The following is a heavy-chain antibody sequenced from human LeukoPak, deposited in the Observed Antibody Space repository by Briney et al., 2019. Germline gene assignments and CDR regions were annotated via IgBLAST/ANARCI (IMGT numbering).Heavy chain of an antibody. CDR2: ISGSGGST. V-gene: IGHV3-23*01. CDR3: AKGGGYSYGTYYYYYMDV. D-gene: IGHD5-18*01. Sequence: GGSLRLSCAASGFTVSSNYMSWVRQAPGKGLEWVSAISGSGGSTYYADSVKGRFTISRDNSKNTLYLQMNSLRAEDTAVYYCAKGGGYSYGTYYYYYMDVWGKGTTVTVSS. CDR1: GFTVSSNY. J-gene: IGHJ6*03.